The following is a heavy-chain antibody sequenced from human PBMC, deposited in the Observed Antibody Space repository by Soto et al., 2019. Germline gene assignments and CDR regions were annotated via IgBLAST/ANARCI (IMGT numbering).Heavy chain of an antibody. CDR2: IYYSGST. CDR1: GGSISSGGYY. V-gene: IGHV4-31*03. CDR3: AREKPPYYYDSSGLDAFDI. J-gene: IGHJ3*02. D-gene: IGHD3-22*01. Sequence: QVQLQESGPGLVKPSQTLSLTCTVSGGSISSGGYYWSWIRQHPGKGLEWIGYIYYSGSTYYNPSLKGRVTISVDTSKNQFSLKLSSVTAADTAVYYCAREKPPYYYDSSGLDAFDIWGQGTMVTVSS.